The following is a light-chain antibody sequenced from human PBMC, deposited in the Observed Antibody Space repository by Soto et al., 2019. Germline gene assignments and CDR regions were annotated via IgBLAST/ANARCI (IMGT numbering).Light chain of an antibody. J-gene: IGLJ2*01. CDR1: SSDVGGYNY. V-gene: IGLV2-11*01. Sequence: ALTQPRSVSGSPGQSVTISCTGTSSDVGGYNYVSWYQKYPGKAPRLMIYDVSKRPSGVPDRFSGSKSGNTASLTISGLQAEDEADYYCCSHAGSFTLVFGGGTKLTVL. CDR2: DVS. CDR3: CSHAGSFTLV.